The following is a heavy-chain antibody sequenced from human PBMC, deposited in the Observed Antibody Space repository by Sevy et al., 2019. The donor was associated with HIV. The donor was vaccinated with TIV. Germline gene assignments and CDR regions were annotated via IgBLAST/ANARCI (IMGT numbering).Heavy chain of an antibody. Sequence: ASVKVSCQASGYTFSNYGVTWVRQAPGQGLEWMGWISGYNGNTKYAQKFQDRVIMTTDTATSTAYMELRSLRSDDTAVYYCVRDESFSLIVVDPDYLGQGTLVTVSS. CDR1: GYTFSNYG. J-gene: IGHJ4*02. D-gene: IGHD3-22*01. CDR3: VRDESFSLIVVDPDY. V-gene: IGHV1-18*01. CDR2: ISGYNGNT.